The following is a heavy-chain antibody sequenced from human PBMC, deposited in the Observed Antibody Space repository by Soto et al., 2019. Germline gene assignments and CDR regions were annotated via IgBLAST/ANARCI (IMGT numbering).Heavy chain of an antibody. Sequence: EVQLVESGGGLVKPGGSLTLSCAASGFTFTNAWMSWVRQAPGKGLEWVGRIKSKTDGETTDFAAPVKGRFTISRDNVEDTLFLHLNDVRGDDTAVYFCAKGPLDDCLGGSCHFGHWGQGVLVTVSS. CDR1: GFTFTNAW. V-gene: IGHV3-15*05. CDR2: IKSKTDGETT. J-gene: IGHJ4*02. D-gene: IGHD2-15*01. CDR3: AKGPLDDCLGGSCHFGH.